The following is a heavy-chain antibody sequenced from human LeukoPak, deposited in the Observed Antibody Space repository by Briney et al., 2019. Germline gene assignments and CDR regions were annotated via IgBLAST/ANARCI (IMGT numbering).Heavy chain of an antibody. D-gene: IGHD1-26*01. CDR3: AAGGIVGATPLDY. J-gene: IGHJ4*02. Sequence: ASVKVSCKASGYTFTSCGISWVRQAPGQGLEWMGWISAYNGNTNYAQKFQGRVTMTRDTSISTAYMELSRLRSDDTAVYYCAAGGIVGATPLDYWGQGTLVTVSS. CDR1: GYTFTSCG. CDR2: ISAYNGNT. V-gene: IGHV1-18*01.